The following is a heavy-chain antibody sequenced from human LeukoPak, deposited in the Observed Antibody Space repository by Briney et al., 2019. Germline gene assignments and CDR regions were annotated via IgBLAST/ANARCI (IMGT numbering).Heavy chain of an antibody. V-gene: IGHV4-4*07. CDR3: ARSGYYDILTGYYTPPTDAFDI. J-gene: IGHJ3*02. CDR1: GGSISIYY. Sequence: SETLSLTCTVSGGSISIYYWSWIRQPAGKGLEWIGRIYTSGSTNYNPSLKSRVTMSVDTSKNQFSLKLSSVTAADTAVYYCARSGYYDILTGYYTPPTDAFDIWGQGTMVTVSS. CDR2: IYTSGST. D-gene: IGHD3-9*01.